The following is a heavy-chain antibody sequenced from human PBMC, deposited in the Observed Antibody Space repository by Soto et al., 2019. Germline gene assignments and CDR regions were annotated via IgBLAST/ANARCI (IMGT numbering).Heavy chain of an antibody. V-gene: IGHV3-33*01. Sequence: GGSLRLSCAASGFTFSSYGMHWVRQAPGKGLEWVAVIWYDGSNKYYADSVKGRFTISRDNSKNTLYLQMNSLRAEDTDVYYCARAGGVYDWSNWFDPWGQGTLVTVSS. D-gene: IGHD3-9*01. CDR1: GFTFSSYG. J-gene: IGHJ5*02. CDR3: ARAGGVYDWSNWFDP. CDR2: IWYDGSNK.